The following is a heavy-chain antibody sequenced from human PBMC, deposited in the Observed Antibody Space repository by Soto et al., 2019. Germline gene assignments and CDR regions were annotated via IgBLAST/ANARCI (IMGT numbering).Heavy chain of an antibody. CDR1: GFTFSSYW. V-gene: IGHV3-74*01. J-gene: IGHJ4*02. Sequence: EVQLVESGGGLAQPGGSLRLSCAASGFTFSSYWMHWVRQVPGKGLVWVSRINTDGSITSHADSVKGRFTISRDNAKNTLYLQMNSLRADDTAVYYCTRDSGGRDAYWGQGALVTVSS. D-gene: IGHD2-15*01. CDR3: TRDSGGRDAY. CDR2: INTDGSIT.